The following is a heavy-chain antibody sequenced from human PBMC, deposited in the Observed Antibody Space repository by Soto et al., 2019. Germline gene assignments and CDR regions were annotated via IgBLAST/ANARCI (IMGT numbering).Heavy chain of an antibody. V-gene: IGHV4-39*01. D-gene: IGHD5-18*01. CDR1: GGSISSSSYY. Sequence: QLQLQESGPGLVKPSETLSLTCTVSGGSISSSSYYWGWIRQPPGKGLEWIGSIYYSGSTYYNPSLKSRVTISVDTSKNQFSLKLSSVTAADTAVYYCEGYSGYSYGLFDPWGQGTLVTVSS. CDR2: IYYSGST. J-gene: IGHJ5*02. CDR3: EGYSGYSYGLFDP.